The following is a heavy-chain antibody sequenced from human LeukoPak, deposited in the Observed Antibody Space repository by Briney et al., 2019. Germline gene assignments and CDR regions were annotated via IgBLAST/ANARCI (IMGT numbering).Heavy chain of an antibody. CDR2: IIPIFGTA. J-gene: IGHJ6*03. V-gene: IGHV1-69*05. Sequence: GASVKVSCKASGDTFSSYAICWVRQAPGQGLEWMGGIIPIFGTANYAQKFQGRVTITTDESTSTAYMVLSSLRSEDTAVYYCAREGAVGATSYYYYMDVWGKGTTVTVSS. D-gene: IGHD1-26*01. CDR3: AREGAVGATSYYYYMDV. CDR1: GDTFSSYA.